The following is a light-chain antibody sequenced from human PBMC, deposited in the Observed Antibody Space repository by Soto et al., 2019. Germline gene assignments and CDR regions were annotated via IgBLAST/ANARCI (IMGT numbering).Light chain of an antibody. CDR1: SSDVGTYNL. Sequence: QSALTQPASVSGSPGQSITISCTGTSSDVGTYNLVSWYQQHPGKAPKLMVYEGTKRPSGVSNRFSGSKSGNTASLTISELQAEDEADYYCCSYVGSSTYVFGTGTKVTVL. CDR3: CSYVGSSTYV. CDR2: EGT. V-gene: IGLV2-23*01. J-gene: IGLJ1*01.